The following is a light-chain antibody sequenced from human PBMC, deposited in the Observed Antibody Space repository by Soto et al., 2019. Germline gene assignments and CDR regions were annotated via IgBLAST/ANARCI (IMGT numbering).Light chain of an antibody. Sequence: QSLLTQPPSASGTPGQRVFISCSGSSSNIGGTNYAYWYQQLPGAAPKLLMHSNNLRPSGVPERISGSKSGTSASLAISGLRSEDEDVYYCASWDDRLNGFYVVGTATKVTV. V-gene: IGLV1-47*02. CDR2: SNN. CDR3: ASWDDRLNGFYV. CDR1: SSNIGGTNY. J-gene: IGLJ1*01.